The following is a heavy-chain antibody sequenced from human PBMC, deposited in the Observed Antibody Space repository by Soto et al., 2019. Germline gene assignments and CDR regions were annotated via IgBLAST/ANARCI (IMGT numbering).Heavy chain of an antibody. D-gene: IGHD2-2*01. CDR3: ARVVIGYCSSTSCPADY. J-gene: IGHJ4*02. V-gene: IGHV5-51*01. Sequence: GESLKISCKGSGFTFTAYWIGWVRQVPGKGLEWMGIMFPGDSTTRYSPSFQGQVTMSADKSISTAYLQWNSLKASDTAMYYCARVVIGYCSSTSCPADYWGQGALVTVSS. CDR1: GFTFTAYW. CDR2: MFPGDSTT.